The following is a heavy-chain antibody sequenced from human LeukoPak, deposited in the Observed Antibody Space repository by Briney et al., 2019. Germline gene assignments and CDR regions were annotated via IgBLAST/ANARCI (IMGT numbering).Heavy chain of an antibody. CDR2: ISWNSGSI. V-gene: IGHV3-9*01. CDR1: GFTFDDYA. J-gene: IGHJ3*02. D-gene: IGHD3-10*01. Sequence: GGSLRLSCAASGFTFDDYAMHWVRQAPGKGLEWVSGISWNSGSIGYADSVKGRFTISRDNAKNSLYLQMNSLRAEDTAVYYCAKDWGLWFGELPRDAFDIWGQGTMVTVSS. CDR3: AKDWGLWFGELPRDAFDI.